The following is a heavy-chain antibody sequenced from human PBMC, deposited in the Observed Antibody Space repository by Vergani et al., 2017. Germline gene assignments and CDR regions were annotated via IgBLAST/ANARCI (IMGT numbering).Heavy chain of an antibody. CDR2: IYYSGST. CDR1: GGSISSGDYY. Sequence: QVQLQESGPGLVKPSQTLSLTCTVSGGSISSGDYYWSWIRQPPGKGLEWIGYIYYSGSTYYNPSLKSRVTISVDTSKNQFSLKLSSVTAADTAVYYCARDIVGATYYYYYGMDVWGQGTTVTVSS. J-gene: IGHJ6*02. D-gene: IGHD1-26*01. CDR3: ARDIVGATYYYYYGMDV. V-gene: IGHV4-30-4*01.